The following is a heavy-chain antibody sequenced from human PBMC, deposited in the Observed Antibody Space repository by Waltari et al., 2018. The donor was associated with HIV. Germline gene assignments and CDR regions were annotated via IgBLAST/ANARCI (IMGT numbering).Heavy chain of an antibody. CDR3: ARRGSSASPLTL. D-gene: IGHD3-10*01. CDR2: MNHGGDT. V-gene: IGHV4-34*01. CDR1: GGLFINFY. J-gene: IGHJ4*02. Sequence: QVQLQQWGAGLLKPSETLSLPCYVYGGLFINFYWTWIRQTPDEGLLCIGEMNHGGDTNVNPSLKSRVIMSIDTSKYEISLNLTSVSVADTALYFCARRGSSASPLTLWGRGSRVTVSS.